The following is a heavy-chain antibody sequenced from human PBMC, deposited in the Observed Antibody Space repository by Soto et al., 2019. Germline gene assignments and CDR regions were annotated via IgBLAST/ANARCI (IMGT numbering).Heavy chain of an antibody. Sequence: GGSLRLSCSAAGFTFSTYTMLWVRQAPGKGLEYVSAISPNGGATYYADSVKGRFAISRDSSKNTLYLQLSGLRSDDTALYYCVKAAYSSFDIWGQGTMVTVSS. J-gene: IGHJ3*02. CDR3: VKAAYSSFDI. V-gene: IGHV3-64D*06. CDR2: ISPNGGAT. D-gene: IGHD4-4*01. CDR1: GFTFSTYT.